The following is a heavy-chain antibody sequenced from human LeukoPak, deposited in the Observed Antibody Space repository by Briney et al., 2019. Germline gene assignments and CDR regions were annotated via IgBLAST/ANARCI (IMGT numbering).Heavy chain of an antibody. J-gene: IGHJ4*02. CDR3: ASLFDY. V-gene: IGHV4-4*02. CDR1: GGSIRSGNW. CDR2: IYHSGST. Sequence: TSSETLSLTCSVSGGSIRSGNWWSWIRQSPTKGLEWIGEIYHSGSTTYNPSLESRVTISVDKSKNNFSLRLTSVTAADTAVYYCASLFDYWGQGTLVTVSS.